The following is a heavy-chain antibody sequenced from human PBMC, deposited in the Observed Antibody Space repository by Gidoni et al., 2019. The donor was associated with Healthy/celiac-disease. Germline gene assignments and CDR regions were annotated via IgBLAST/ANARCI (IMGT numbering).Heavy chain of an antibody. CDR3: ARDFWRGYADY. CDR2: ISYEGSNK. D-gene: IGHD3-3*01. Sequence: GFTFSSYGMHWVRQAQGKGLEWVAVISYEGSNKYYADSVKGRFTISRDNSKNTLYLQMNSLRAEDTAVYYCARDFWRGYADYWGQGTLVTVSS. J-gene: IGHJ4*02. V-gene: IGHV3-30*03. CDR1: GFTFSSYG.